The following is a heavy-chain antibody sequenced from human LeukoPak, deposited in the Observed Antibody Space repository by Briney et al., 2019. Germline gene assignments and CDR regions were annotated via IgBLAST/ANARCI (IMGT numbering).Heavy chain of an antibody. CDR3: ARDPNHYYDSSGYYGDY. D-gene: IGHD3-22*01. Sequence: GASVTVSCTATGYTFTNYAMSWVRQAPGQGLEWMGWINTNTGNPTYAQGFTGRFVFSLDTSVSTTYLQISSLKAEDTAVYYCARDPNHYYDSSGYYGDYWGQGTLVTVSS. V-gene: IGHV7-4-1*02. J-gene: IGHJ4*02. CDR1: GYTFTNYA. CDR2: INTNTGNP.